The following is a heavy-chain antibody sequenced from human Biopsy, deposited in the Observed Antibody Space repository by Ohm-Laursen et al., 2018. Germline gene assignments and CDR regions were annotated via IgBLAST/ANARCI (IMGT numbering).Heavy chain of an antibody. J-gene: IGHJ4*02. CDR2: FVIENGKT. CDR1: GYTLTELS. Sequence: ASVKVSCKVSGYTLTELSMHWVRQAPGKGLEWMGGFVIENGKTVYAQNFQARVSMTEDTSTDTAYMELRSLRAEDTAVYYCAADINVWNVNYWGQGTQVTVSS. V-gene: IGHV1-24*01. D-gene: IGHD1-1*01. CDR3: AADINVWNVNY.